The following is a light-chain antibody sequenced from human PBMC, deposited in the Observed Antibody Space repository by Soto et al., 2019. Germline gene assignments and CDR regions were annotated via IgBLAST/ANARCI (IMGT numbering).Light chain of an antibody. CDR2: KAS. J-gene: IGKJ5*01. V-gene: IGKV1-39*01. Sequence: IQMTQSPSSLPATVGDRVTFPCRASQTIAKYLNWYQQKPGKAPKLLIYKASTLQSGGPSRFSGSGSGTDFTLTISSLQPEDVATYYCQQSYRTPLPITFGQGTLLEV. CDR1: QTIAKY. CDR3: QQSYRTPLPIT.